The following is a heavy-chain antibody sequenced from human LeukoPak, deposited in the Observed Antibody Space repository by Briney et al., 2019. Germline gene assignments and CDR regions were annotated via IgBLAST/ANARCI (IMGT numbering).Heavy chain of an antibody. D-gene: IGHD6-19*01. CDR3: ARTWLAEYYFDY. J-gene: IGHJ4*02. Sequence: PGGSLRLSCAASGFTFSTYSMNWVRQVPGKGLEWIGCIFYSGSTNYNPSLKSRVTISVDTSTDRFSLKLSSVTAADTAVYYCARTWLAEYYFDYWGQGTLVTVSS. CDR1: GFTFSTYS. V-gene: IGHV4-59*01. CDR2: IFYSGST.